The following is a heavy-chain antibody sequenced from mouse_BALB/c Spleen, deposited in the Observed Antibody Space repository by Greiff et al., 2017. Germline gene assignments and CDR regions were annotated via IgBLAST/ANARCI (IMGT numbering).Heavy chain of an antibody. CDR2: IRLKSNNYAT. D-gene: IGHD4-1*02. Sequence: EVMLVESGGGLVQPGGSMKLSCVASGFTFSNYWMNWVRQSPEKGLEWVAEIRLKSNNYATHYAESVKGRFTISRDDSKSSVYLQMNNLRAEDTGIYYCTPTGNWFAYWGQGTLVTVSA. V-gene: IGHV6-6*02. CDR3: TPTGNWFAY. CDR1: GFTFSNYW. J-gene: IGHJ3*01.